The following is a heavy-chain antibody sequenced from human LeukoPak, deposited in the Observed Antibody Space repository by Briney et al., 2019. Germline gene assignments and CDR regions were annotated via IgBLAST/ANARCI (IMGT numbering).Heavy chain of an antibody. Sequence: GGSLRLSCAASGFTFDDYAMHWVRHAPGKGLEWVSGISWNSGSIGYADSVKGRFTISRDNAKNSLYLQMNSLRAEDTALYYCAKVPMTSEDAFDIWGQGTMVTVSS. V-gene: IGHV3-9*01. CDR1: GFTFDDYA. CDR2: ISWNSGSI. D-gene: IGHD2-2*01. J-gene: IGHJ3*02. CDR3: AKVPMTSEDAFDI.